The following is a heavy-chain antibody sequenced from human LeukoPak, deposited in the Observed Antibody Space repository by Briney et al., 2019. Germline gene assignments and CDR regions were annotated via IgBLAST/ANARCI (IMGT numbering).Heavy chain of an antibody. Sequence: PGGSLRLSCAASGFTFSSCAMSWVRQAPGRGLEWVSTLSGGGGSSYYADSVKGRFTISRDNSKNTLYLQMNSLRADDTAVYYCARSEGYTEYSTFASWGQGTLVTVSS. CDR2: LSGGGGSS. J-gene: IGHJ4*02. D-gene: IGHD5-18*01. V-gene: IGHV3-23*01. CDR1: GFTFSSCA. CDR3: ARSEGYTEYSTFAS.